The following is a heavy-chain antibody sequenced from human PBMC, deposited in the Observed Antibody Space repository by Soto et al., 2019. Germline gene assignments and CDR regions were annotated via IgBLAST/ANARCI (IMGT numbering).Heavy chain of an antibody. Sequence: SETLSLTCAVYGGSFSVYYWSWIRQPPGKGLEWIGEINHSGSTNYNPSLKSRVTISVDTSKNQFSLKLSSVTAADTAVYYCARGVAAAGIYYYYYMDVWGKGTTVTAP. J-gene: IGHJ6*03. V-gene: IGHV4-34*01. CDR1: GGSFSVYY. CDR3: ARGVAAAGIYYYYYMDV. D-gene: IGHD6-13*01. CDR2: INHSGST.